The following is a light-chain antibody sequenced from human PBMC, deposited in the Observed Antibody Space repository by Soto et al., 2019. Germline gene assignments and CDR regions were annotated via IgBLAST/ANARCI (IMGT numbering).Light chain of an antibody. J-gene: IGLJ2*01. CDR1: TSNIGRNY. CDR2: RNN. CDR3: AAWDDTLRAVV. V-gene: IGLV1-47*01. Sequence: QSVLSQPPSASGTPGQRVSISCSGRTSNIGRNYVYWYQQVPGAAPKLLIYRNNQRPSGVPDAISGSKSGTSASLDISGLRSEDEADYYCAAWDDTLRAVVFGGGTQLTVL.